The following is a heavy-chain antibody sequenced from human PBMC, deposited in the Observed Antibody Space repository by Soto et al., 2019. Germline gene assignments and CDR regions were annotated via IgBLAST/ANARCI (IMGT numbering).Heavy chain of an antibody. Sequence: SETLSLTCAVYGGSFSGYYWSWIRQPPGKGLEWIGEINHSESTNYNPSLKSRVTISVDTSKNQFSLKLSSVTAADTAVYYCARGGRKGGYSGYDLNYWGQGTLVTVSP. D-gene: IGHD5-12*01. V-gene: IGHV4-34*01. CDR1: GGSFSGYY. J-gene: IGHJ4*02. CDR3: ARGGRKGGYSGYDLNY. CDR2: INHSEST.